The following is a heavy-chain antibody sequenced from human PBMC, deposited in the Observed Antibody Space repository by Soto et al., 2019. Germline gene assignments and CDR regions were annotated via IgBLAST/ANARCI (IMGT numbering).Heavy chain of an antibody. CDR3: ARLRIEGTTYDALDI. CDR2: IYYSGST. CDR1: GGSISSSTYY. D-gene: IGHD1-26*01. Sequence: QLQLQESGPGLVKPSETLSLTCTVSGGSISSSTYYWGWIRQPPGKGLEWIGSIYYSGSTYSNPSLQSRVTISVDMSKTQFSLQLSSVTAADTAVYYCARLRIEGTTYDALDIWGQGTMVTVSS. V-gene: IGHV4-39*01. J-gene: IGHJ3*02.